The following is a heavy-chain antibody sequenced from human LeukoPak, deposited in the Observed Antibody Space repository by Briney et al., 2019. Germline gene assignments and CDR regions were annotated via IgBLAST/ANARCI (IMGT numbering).Heavy chain of an antibody. CDR2: TRNKANSYTT. D-gene: IGHD2-15*01. CDR3: VRRAASGHLDY. V-gene: IGHV3-72*01. CDR1: GFTFSDYY. J-gene: IGHJ4*02. Sequence: GVSLRLSCSASGFTFSDYYIDWVREAPGKGLEWVGRTRNKANSYTTEYAASVRDRFTMSRDDSKNSLWLQMNSLKTDDTAVYYCVRRAASGHLDYWGQGTLVTVSS.